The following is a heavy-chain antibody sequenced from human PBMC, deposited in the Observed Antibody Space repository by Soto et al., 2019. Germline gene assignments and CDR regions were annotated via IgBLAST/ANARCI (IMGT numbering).Heavy chain of an antibody. Sequence: SETLSLTCSVSGGSISSSSYFWGWLRQPPGKGLEWIGSIYYSGSTYYNPSLKSRVTVSVDTSKNQFSLKLSSVTAADTAVYYCARHPSDFWFDPWGQGTLVTVSS. CDR3: ARHPSDFWFDP. CDR1: GGSISSSSYF. V-gene: IGHV4-39*01. CDR2: IYYSGST. D-gene: IGHD2-21*02. J-gene: IGHJ5*02.